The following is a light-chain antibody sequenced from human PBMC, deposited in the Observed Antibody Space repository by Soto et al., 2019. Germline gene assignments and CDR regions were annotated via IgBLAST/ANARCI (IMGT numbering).Light chain of an antibody. V-gene: IGLV2-8*01. CDR1: SSDVGGYHY. CDR3: SSYAGSNNWV. Sequence: QSALTQPPSASGSPGQSVTISCTGASSDVGGYHYVSWYQHHPGKAPKVMIYEVSKRPSGVPDRFSGSKSGNTASLTVSGLQAEDEADYYCSSYAGSNNWVFGGGTKVTVL. CDR2: EVS. J-gene: IGLJ3*02.